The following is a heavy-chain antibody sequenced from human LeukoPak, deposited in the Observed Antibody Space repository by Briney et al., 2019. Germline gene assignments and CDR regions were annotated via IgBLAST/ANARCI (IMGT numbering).Heavy chain of an antibody. Sequence: GGSLRLSCAASGFTVTTNYMTWVRQAPGKGLEWASGIHGDGRTYYADSVQGRFTISRDSSKNTLYLQMNSLRAEDTAVYYCATTGGYWTGIFDRWGQGTLVTVSS. J-gene: IGHJ4*02. CDR1: GFTVTTNY. CDR3: ATTGGYWTGIFDR. D-gene: IGHD3-3*02. V-gene: IGHV3-53*01. CDR2: IHGDGRT.